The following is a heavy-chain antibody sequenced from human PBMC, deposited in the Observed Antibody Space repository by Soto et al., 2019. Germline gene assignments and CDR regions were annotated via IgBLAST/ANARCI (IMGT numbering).Heavy chain of an antibody. D-gene: IGHD5-18*01. CDR1: GFTFSSYS. Sequence: GSLSLSCAASGFTFSSYSMNWVRQAPGKGLEWVSYISSSSSTIYYADSVKGRFTISRDNAKNSLYLQMNSLRAEDTAVYYCAREEDIQLDPPCYYSCMDVWGQGTTVTVSS. CDR2: ISSSSSTI. J-gene: IGHJ6*02. CDR3: AREEDIQLDPPCYYSCMDV. V-gene: IGHV3-48*04.